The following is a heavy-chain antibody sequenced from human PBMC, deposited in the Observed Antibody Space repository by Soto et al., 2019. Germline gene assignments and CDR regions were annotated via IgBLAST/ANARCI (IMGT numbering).Heavy chain of an antibody. CDR2: IVPMFGSA. CDR3: VRGDDFDYYYGMDV. J-gene: IGHJ6*02. Sequence: QVQLVQSGAEVKKPGSSVKVSCKASGGTFSYHAISWVRQAPGQGLEWMGGIVPMFGSANYAQKFEGRVTTIAAKSMNRAYMGLTSLTSEDTAVYYCVRGDDFDYYYGMDVWGQGTTVIVSS. CDR1: GGTFSYHA. V-gene: IGHV1-69*06. D-gene: IGHD2-21*01.